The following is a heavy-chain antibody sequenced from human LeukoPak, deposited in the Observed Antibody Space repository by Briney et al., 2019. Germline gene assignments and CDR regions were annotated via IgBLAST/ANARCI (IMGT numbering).Heavy chain of an antibody. CDR2: INHSGST. CDR3: ARLSRQQKGFDP. J-gene: IGHJ5*02. D-gene: IGHD6-13*01. Sequence: SETLSLTCTVSGGSISSSTYYWGWIRQPPGKGLEWIGEINHSGSTNYNPSLKSRVTISVDTSKNQFSLKLSSVTAADTAVYYCARLSRQQKGFDPWGQGTLVTVSS. V-gene: IGHV4-39*07. CDR1: GGSISSSTYY.